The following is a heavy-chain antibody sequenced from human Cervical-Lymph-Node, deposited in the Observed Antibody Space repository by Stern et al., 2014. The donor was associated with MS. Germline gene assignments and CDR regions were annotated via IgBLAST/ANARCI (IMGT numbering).Heavy chain of an antibody. D-gene: IGHD1-1*01. CDR2: INGDGSDT. Sequence: EVQLVESGGGLAQPGGSLRLSCAASGFIFSDHWMHWVRQAPGKGLVWVSRINGDGSDTSYADSVKGRFTNSRDNAKNTLYLQMNSLRTEDTAVYYCVHWNGGRWGQGTLVTVSS. CDR1: GFIFSDHW. CDR3: VHWNGGR. V-gene: IGHV3-74*02. J-gene: IGHJ4*02.